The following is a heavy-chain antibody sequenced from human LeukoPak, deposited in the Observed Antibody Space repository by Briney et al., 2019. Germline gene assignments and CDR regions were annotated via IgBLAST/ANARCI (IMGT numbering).Heavy chain of an antibody. V-gene: IGHV1-46*01. Sequence: ASVKVSCKTSGYTFTRYYMQWVRQAPGHGLEWMGIINPISGATDYAQKFQGRVTMTRDTSTSTVYMELSSLRSEDTAVYYCARDLVRMTYDAFDIWGQGTMVTVSS. CDR3: ARDLVRMTYDAFDI. J-gene: IGHJ3*02. CDR2: INPISGAT. D-gene: IGHD2-21*02. CDR1: GYTFTRYY.